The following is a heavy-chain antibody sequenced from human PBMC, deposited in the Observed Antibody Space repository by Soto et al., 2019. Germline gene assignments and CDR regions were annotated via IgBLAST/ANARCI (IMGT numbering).Heavy chain of an antibody. J-gene: IGHJ6*02. CDR3: ARGRDEYKVGNV. CDR2: IHPSGST. CDR1: GGSLSDYY. D-gene: IGHD1-26*01. V-gene: IGHV4-34*01. Sequence: QVQLQQWGAELLKPSGTLSLTCAVSGGSLSDYYWPWIRQSPGKGLEWIGEIHPSGSTYYNPSLRSRVTISVDTSKNQFSLKLTSLTAADTAIYYCARGRDEYKVGNVWGHGTTVTVSS.